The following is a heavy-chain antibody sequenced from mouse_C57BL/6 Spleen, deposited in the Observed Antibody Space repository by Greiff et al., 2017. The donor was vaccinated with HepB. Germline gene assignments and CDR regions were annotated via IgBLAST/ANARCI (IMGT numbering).Heavy chain of an antibody. CDR2: INPNNGGT. J-gene: IGHJ2*01. Sequence: VQLQQSGPELVKPGASVKISCKASGYTLTDYYMNWVKQSHGKSLEWIGDINPNNGGTSYNQKFKGKATLTVDKSSSTAYMELRSLTSEDSAVDDCARGGDYGSSLYFDYWGQGTTLTVSS. V-gene: IGHV1-26*01. CDR1: GYTLTDYY. D-gene: IGHD1-1*01. CDR3: ARGGDYGSSLYFDY.